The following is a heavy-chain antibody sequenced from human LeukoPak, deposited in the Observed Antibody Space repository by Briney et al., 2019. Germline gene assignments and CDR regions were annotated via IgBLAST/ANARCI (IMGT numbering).Heavy chain of an antibody. CDR3: ARGPAGLCNWFDP. D-gene: IGHD6-19*01. J-gene: IGHJ5*02. V-gene: IGHV1-69*02. CDR2: IIPILGIA. CDR1: GGTFSSYT. Sequence: SVKVSCKASGGTFSSYTISWVRQAPGQGLEWMGRIIPILGIANYAQKFQGRVTITADKSTSTAYMELSSLRSEDTAVYYCARGPAGLCNWFDPWGQGTLVTVSS.